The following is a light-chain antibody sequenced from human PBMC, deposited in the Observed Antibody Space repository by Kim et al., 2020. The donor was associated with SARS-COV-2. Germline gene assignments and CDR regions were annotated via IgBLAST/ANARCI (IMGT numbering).Light chain of an antibody. Sequence: ALGQTVRITCQGDSLRSYYASWYQPKPGQAPVLVIYGKNNRPSGIPDRFSGSSSGNTASLTITGAQAEDEADYYCNSRDSSGNHVVFGGGTKLTV. CDR3: NSRDSSGNHVV. CDR1: SLRSYY. V-gene: IGLV3-19*01. J-gene: IGLJ2*01. CDR2: GKN.